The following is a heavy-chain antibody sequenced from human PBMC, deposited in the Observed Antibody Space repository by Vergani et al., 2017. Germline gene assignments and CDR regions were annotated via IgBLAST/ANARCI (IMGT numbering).Heavy chain of an antibody. V-gene: IGHV1-18*01. CDR3: ARGGGQTALDL. J-gene: IGHJ4*02. D-gene: IGHD5-18*01. Sequence: QVQLVQSGAEVKTPGASVKVSCKASGYTFTKFGITWVRQAPGQGLQWMGWISAYNANTNFAQKLQGRVFMTTDTSTRTAYMELRSLRSDDTAVYYCARGGGQTALDLWGQGTLVTVSS. CDR1: GYTFTKFG. CDR2: ISAYNANT.